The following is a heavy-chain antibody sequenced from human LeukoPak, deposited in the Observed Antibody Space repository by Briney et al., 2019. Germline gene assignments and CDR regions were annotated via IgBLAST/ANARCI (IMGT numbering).Heavy chain of an antibody. CDR2: IYPGDSDT. J-gene: IGHJ4*02. Sequence: GASLQISCKGSGYNFTSYWIGWVRQLPGKGLEWMGIIYPGDSDTRYSPSFQGQVTISADKSISTAYLQWSSLKASDTAMYYCARQGQYQLLYVDYWGQGTLVTVSS. CDR1: GYNFTSYW. D-gene: IGHD2-2*02. CDR3: ARQGQYQLLYVDY. V-gene: IGHV5-51*01.